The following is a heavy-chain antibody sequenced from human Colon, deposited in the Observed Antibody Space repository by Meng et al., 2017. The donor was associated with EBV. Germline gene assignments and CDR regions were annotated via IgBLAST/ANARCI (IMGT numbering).Heavy chain of an antibody. CDR3: ARGPSRWLQFSFDY. CDR1: GVSISSGGYY. D-gene: IGHD5-24*01. Sequence: QGQQRHVRPGRARPSQTLSLTCTGSGVSISSGGYYWRRIRQHPGKGLEWIGYSYYSGSTYYNPSLKRRVTISIDTSKNQFSLKLSSVTAADTAVYYCARGPSRWLQFSFDYWGQGTLVTVS. CDR2: SYYSGST. J-gene: IGHJ4*02. V-gene: IGHV4-31*03.